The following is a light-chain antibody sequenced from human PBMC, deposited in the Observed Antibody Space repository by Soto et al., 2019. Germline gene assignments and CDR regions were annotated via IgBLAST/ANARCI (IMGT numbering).Light chain of an antibody. J-gene: IGLJ2*01. CDR2: VNN. Sequence: QSVLTQPPSASGTPGQRVTISCSGSSSNIGSETVNWYQHLPGTAPKLLIYVNNQRPSGVPDRFSGSKSGTSASLAISGLQSEAEADYFCAAWDDSLKTVVFGGGTKLTVL. CDR1: SSNIGSET. CDR3: AAWDDSLKTVV. V-gene: IGLV1-44*01.